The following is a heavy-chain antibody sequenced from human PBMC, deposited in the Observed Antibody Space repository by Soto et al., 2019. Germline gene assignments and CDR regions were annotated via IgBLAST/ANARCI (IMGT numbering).Heavy chain of an antibody. CDR3: ARDTNALHY. J-gene: IGHJ4*01. V-gene: IGHV3-74*01. Sequence: EVQLVESGGGLVQPGGSLRLSCAASGLIFSNYKMHWVRQAPGKGLVWVSRINTDGSITDYADSVKGRFTVSRDNAKNTMYLQMNSLTADDTAVYYCARDTNALHYWSHGTLVTVSS. CDR2: INTDGSIT. D-gene: IGHD2-2*01. CDR1: GLIFSNYK.